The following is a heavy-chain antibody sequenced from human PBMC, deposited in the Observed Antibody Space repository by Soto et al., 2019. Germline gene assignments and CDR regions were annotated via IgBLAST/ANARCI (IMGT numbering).Heavy chain of an antibody. CDR1: GFTFSNAW. Sequence: GGSLRLSCAASGFTFSNAWMSWVRQAPGKGLEWVGRIKSKTDGGTTDYAAPVKGRFTISRDDSKNTLYLQMNSLKTEDTAVYYCTTGWDIVATIPDYWGQGTLVTVSS. J-gene: IGHJ4*02. CDR2: IKSKTDGGTT. V-gene: IGHV3-15*01. D-gene: IGHD5-12*01. CDR3: TTGWDIVATIPDY.